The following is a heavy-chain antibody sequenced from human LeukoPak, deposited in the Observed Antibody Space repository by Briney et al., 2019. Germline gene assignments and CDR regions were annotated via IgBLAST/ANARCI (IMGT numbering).Heavy chain of an antibody. CDR1: GYTFTGYY. D-gene: IGHD3-3*01. J-gene: IGHJ3*02. V-gene: IGHV1-2*02. CDR3: ARDPGRGILEWFPNDAFDI. Sequence: ASVKVSCKASGYTFTGYYMHWVRQAPGQGLEWMGWINPNSGGTNYAQKFQGRVTMTRDTSISTAYMELSRLGSDDTAVYYCARDPGRGILEWFPNDAFDIWGQGTMVTVSS. CDR2: INPNSGGT.